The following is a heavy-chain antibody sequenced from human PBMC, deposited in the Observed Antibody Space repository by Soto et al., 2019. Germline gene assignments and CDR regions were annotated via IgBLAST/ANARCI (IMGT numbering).Heavy chain of an antibody. V-gene: IGHV1-69*01. Sequence: QVQLVQSGAEMKKPGSSVKVSCKVSGDSFSSYAISWVRQAPGEGLEWVGGSIPIFETANYAQNFQGRVTITAGESTTTASLEVTRRRPQDTAVFYCAASYSSSWKHDYWGQGTRITVSS. D-gene: IGHD6-13*01. J-gene: IGHJ4*02. CDR2: SIPIFETA. CDR3: AASYSSSWKHDY. CDR1: GDSFSSYA.